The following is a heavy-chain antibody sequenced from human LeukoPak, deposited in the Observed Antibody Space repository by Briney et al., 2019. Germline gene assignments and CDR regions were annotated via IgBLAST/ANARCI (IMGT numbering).Heavy chain of an antibody. J-gene: IGHJ4*02. CDR2: INPLSGST. CDR3: ARGGVPTAPTPGFDY. D-gene: IGHD3-16*01. Sequence: ASVKFSCKASGYTFTSYYMDWVRQAPGQGLEWMGIINPLSGSTSYAQKFQGRVTMTTDTSTSTVYMELSSLRSEDTAVYYCARGGVPTAPTPGFDYWGQGTLVTVSS. CDR1: GYTFTSYY. V-gene: IGHV1-46*01.